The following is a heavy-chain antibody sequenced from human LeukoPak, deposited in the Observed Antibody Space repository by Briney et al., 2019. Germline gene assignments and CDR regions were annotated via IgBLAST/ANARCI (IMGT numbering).Heavy chain of an antibody. J-gene: IGHJ4*02. CDR1: GFTFDDYA. Sequence: PGRSLRLSCAASGFTFDDYAMHWVRQAPGKGLEWVSGISWNSGSIGYADSVKGRFTISRDNAKNSLYLQMNSLRAEDTALYYCAKDLGYSSGPTEIDYWGQGTLVTVSS. V-gene: IGHV3-9*01. CDR3: AKDLGYSSGPTEIDY. D-gene: IGHD6-19*01. CDR2: ISWNSGSI.